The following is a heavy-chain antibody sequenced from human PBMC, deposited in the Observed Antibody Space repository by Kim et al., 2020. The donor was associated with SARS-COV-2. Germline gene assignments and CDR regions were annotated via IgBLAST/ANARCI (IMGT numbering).Heavy chain of an antibody. J-gene: IGHJ4*02. V-gene: IGHV2-70*01. CDR3: ARMTTVTALDY. Sequence: DKYYSTSLKTRLTISKDTSKNQVVLTMTNMDPVDTATYYCARMTTVTALDYWRQGTLVTVSS. CDR2: DK. D-gene: IGHD4-17*01.